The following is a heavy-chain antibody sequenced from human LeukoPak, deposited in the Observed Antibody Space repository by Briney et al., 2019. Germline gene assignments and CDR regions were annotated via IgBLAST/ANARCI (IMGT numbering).Heavy chain of an antibody. CDR3: ARDRLTSGSYFFDY. V-gene: IGHV3-48*01. D-gene: IGHD1-26*01. CDR1: AFTFSDYS. CDR2: ISGRSSTI. Sequence: GGSLRLSCAASAFTFSDYSMNWVRQAPGKGLEWISYISGRSSTIYYADSVRGRFTTSRDNAKNSMYLQMNSLRAEDTAVYYCARDRLTSGSYFFDYWGQGTLVTVSS. J-gene: IGHJ4*02.